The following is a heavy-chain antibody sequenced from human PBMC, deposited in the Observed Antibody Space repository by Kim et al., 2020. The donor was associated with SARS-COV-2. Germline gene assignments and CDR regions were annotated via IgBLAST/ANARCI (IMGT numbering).Heavy chain of an antibody. CDR2: ISANTFNI. D-gene: IGHD5-18*01. CDR3: AKRGEFGTAMGHWYFDL. V-gene: IGHV3-23*01. CDR1: GFTFSTYA. J-gene: IGHJ2*01. Sequence: GGSLRLSCAASGFTFSTYAMTWVRQTPGKGLEWVSSISANTFNIYYTDSAKGRFTISRDNSKNTVYLQMNNLRAEDTALYYCAKRGEFGTAMGHWYFDLWGRGTLVTVSS.